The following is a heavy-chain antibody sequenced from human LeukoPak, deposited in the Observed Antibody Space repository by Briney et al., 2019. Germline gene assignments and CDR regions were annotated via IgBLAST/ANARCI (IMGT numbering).Heavy chain of an antibody. Sequence: SETLSLTCSVSRYSISSGYYWAWIRQPPGKGLEWIGSIYYSGSTYYNPSLKSRVTISVDTSKNQFSLKLSSVTAADTAVYYCASLFGSSGQYVDYWGQGTLVTVSS. CDR1: RYSISSGYY. D-gene: IGHD3-22*01. J-gene: IGHJ4*02. CDR3: ASLFGSSGQYVDY. CDR2: IYYSGST. V-gene: IGHV4-38-2*02.